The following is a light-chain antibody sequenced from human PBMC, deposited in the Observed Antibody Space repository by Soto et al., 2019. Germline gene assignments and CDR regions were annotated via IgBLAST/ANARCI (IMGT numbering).Light chain of an antibody. J-gene: IGKJ3*01. CDR2: DAS. V-gene: IGKV3-11*01. Sequence: EIVLTQSPATLSLSPGERATLSCRASQSVSSYLAWYQQKPGQAPRLLIYDASNRATGIPARFSGSGSGTDFTLTISSLELEDFAVYYCQQRSNWPPLVTIGPGTKVDIK. CDR1: QSVSSY. CDR3: QQRSNWPPLVT.